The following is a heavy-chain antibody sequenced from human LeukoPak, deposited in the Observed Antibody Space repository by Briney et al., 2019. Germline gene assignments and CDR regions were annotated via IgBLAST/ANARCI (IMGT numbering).Heavy chain of an antibody. J-gene: IGHJ5*02. V-gene: IGHV1-18*04. CDR3: ARDIRRRLLWFGEIPPFDP. Sequence: ASVKVSCKASGYTFTSYGISWVRQAPGQGPEWMGWISAYNGNANYAQKLQGRVTMTTDTSTSTAYMELRSLRSDDTAVYYCARDIRRRLLWFGEIPPFDPWGQGTLVTVSS. D-gene: IGHD3-10*01. CDR2: ISAYNGNA. CDR1: GYTFTSYG.